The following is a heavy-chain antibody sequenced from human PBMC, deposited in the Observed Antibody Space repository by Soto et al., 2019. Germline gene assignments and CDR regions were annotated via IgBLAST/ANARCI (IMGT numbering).Heavy chain of an antibody. CDR2: ISGSGSDT. CDR3: ARVSRQPDY. V-gene: IGHV3-11*05. Sequence: GGSLRLSCAASGFTFSDYYMNWIRQSPGKGLEWVSYISGSGSDTNYADSVKGRFTISRDNSKNSLYLEMNSLTDEDTAVYYCARVSRQPDYWGQGTLVTVSS. CDR1: GFTFSDYY. J-gene: IGHJ4*02.